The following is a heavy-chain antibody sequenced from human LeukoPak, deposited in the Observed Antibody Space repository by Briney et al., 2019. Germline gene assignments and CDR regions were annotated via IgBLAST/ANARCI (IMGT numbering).Heavy chain of an antibody. J-gene: IGHJ4*02. CDR2: VYYSGTT. CDR1: DGSISRYY. V-gene: IGHV4-59*01. Sequence: PSETLSLTCTVSDGSISRYYWNWIRQPPGKALEWIGYVYYSGTTNYNPSLKSRVTISVDSSQNQFSLRLTSVTAADTAVYYCARRDGSGYYGYYFDHWGQGTLVTVSS. D-gene: IGHD3-22*01. CDR3: ARRDGSGYYGYYFDH.